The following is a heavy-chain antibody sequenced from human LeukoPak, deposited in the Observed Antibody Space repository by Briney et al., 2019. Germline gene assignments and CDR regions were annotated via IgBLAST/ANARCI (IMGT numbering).Heavy chain of an antibody. Sequence: PGGSLRLSCAASGFTFSDAWMSWVRQAPGKGLEWVGRIKSKTDGRTTDYAAPVKGRFTISRDDSKNTLYLQMNSLKIEDTAVYYCARYYGDSGSQYYFDYWGQGTLVTVSS. D-gene: IGHD3-22*01. J-gene: IGHJ4*02. CDR3: ARYYGDSGSQYYFDY. V-gene: IGHV3-15*01. CDR2: IKSKTDGRTT. CDR1: GFTFSDAW.